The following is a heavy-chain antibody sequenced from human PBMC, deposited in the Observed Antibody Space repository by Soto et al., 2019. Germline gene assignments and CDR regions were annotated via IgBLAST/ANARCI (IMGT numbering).Heavy chain of an antibody. J-gene: IGHJ4*02. V-gene: IGHV3-30*03. CDR2: ISYDGSNK. CDR3: VAGQYFFDY. Sequence: QVQLVESGGGVVQPGRSLRLSCAASGFTFSSYGMQWVRQAPGKGVEWVAVISYDGSNKYYADSVKDRFTISRDNSKSTLYLQMNSLRADDTAVYYCVAGQYFFDYCGQGTLVTVSS. CDR1: GFTFSSYG. D-gene: IGHD6-19*01.